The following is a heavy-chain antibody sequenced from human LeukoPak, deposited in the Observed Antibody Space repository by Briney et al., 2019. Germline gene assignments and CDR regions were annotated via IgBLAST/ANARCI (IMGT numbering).Heavy chain of an antibody. Sequence: PGGSLRLSCAASGFTFGDYGMTWVRQAPGKGLEWVSGIDWNGDRTGYADSVKGRFTITRDNAKNSLYLQMNSLRAEDTALYYCARSAYYGSGSYSDYWGQGTLVTVSS. CDR3: ARSAYYGSGSYSDY. CDR1: GFTFGDYG. D-gene: IGHD3-10*01. J-gene: IGHJ4*02. CDR2: IDWNGDRT. V-gene: IGHV3-20*04.